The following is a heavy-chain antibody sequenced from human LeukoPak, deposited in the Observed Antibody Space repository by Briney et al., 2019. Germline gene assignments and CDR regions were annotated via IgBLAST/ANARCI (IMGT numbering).Heavy chain of an antibody. CDR1: GFTFSSYA. J-gene: IGHJ4*02. D-gene: IGHD3-22*01. V-gene: IGHV3-30-3*01. Sequence: PGGSLRLSCAASGFTFSSYAMHWVRQAPGKGLEWVAVISYDGSNKYYADSVKGRFTISRDNSKNTLYLQMNSLRAEDTAVYYCARVSGGMIVVVTDYWGQGTLVTVSS. CDR2: ISYDGSNK. CDR3: ARVSGGMIVVVTDY.